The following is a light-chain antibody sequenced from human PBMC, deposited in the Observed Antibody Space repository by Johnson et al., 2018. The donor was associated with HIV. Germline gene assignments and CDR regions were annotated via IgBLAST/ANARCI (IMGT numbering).Light chain of an antibody. CDR1: SSNIGKNY. CDR3: GTWDSSLSEGV. CDR2: DNN. Sequence: QSVLTQPPSVSAAPGQKVTISCSGSSSNIGKNYVSWYQHLPGTAPKLLIYDNNKRPSGIPDRFSGSKSGTSATLGITGLPTGDEADYYCGTWDSSLSEGVFGTGTKVTVL. V-gene: IGLV1-51*01. J-gene: IGLJ1*01.